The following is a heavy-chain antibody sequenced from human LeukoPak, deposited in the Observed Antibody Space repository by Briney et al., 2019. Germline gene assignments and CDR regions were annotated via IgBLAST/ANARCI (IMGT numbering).Heavy chain of an antibody. CDR2: INPSGGST. J-gene: IGHJ5*02. CDR1: GYTLTSYY. V-gene: IGHV1-46*01. D-gene: IGHD5-18*01. Sequence: GASVKVSCKASGYTLTSYYMHWVRQAPGQGLEWMGIINPSGGSTSYAQKFQGRVTMTRDTSTSTVYMELSSLRSEDTAVYYCARDPSVDTAMAPDNWFDPWGQGTLVTVSS. CDR3: ARDPSVDTAMAPDNWFDP.